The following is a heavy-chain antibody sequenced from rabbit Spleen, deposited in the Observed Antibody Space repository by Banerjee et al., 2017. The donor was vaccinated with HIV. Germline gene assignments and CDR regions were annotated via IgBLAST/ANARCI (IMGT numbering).Heavy chain of an antibody. CDR1: GFSFSSTYW. J-gene: IGHJ4*01. CDR3: ARGPNGDIYLSL. V-gene: IGHV1S45*01. D-gene: IGHD2-1*01. CDR2: IYAGSTGDT. Sequence: EESGGGLVKPEGSRTLTCTASGFSFSSTYWACWVRQAPGEGLEWIGCIYAGSTGDTYYASWAKGRFTISKTSSTTVTLQMTSLTAADTATYFCARGPNGDIYLSLWGPGTLVTVS.